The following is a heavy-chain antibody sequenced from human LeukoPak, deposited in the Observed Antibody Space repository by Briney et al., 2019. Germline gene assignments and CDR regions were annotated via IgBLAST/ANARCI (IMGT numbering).Heavy chain of an antibody. CDR3: ARDKALFDY. CDR2: IYYSGTT. Sequence: MSSETLSLTCTVSGGSISSSPYYWGWIRQPPGKGLEWIGSIYYSGTTHYNPSLESRVTVSVDTSKTQFSLKLASVTAADPAIYYCARDKALFDYWGQGTLVTVSS. V-gene: IGHV4-39*07. CDR1: GGSISSSPYY. J-gene: IGHJ4*02.